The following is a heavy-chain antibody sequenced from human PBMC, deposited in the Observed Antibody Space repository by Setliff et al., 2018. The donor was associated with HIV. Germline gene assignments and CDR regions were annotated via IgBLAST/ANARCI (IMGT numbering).Heavy chain of an antibody. CDR1: GYTFSNYG. D-gene: IGHD2-15*01. CDR3: ARHCNAGTCDFYI. V-gene: IGHV1-18*01. CDR2: ISGDNGDT. Sequence: ASVKVSCKASGYTFSNYGISWLRQAPGQGPEWMGWISGDNGDTNYAQKFQGRLTMTTDTSTSTAYMELRSLRSDDTAVYYCARHCNAGTCDFYIWCQGTMVTVS. J-gene: IGHJ3*02.